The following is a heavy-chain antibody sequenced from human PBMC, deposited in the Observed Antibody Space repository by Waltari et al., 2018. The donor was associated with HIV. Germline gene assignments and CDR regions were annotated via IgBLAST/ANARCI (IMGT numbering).Heavy chain of an antibody. CDR1: GYTFTSYY. Sequence: QVQLVQSGAEVKKPGASVKVSCKASGYTFTSYYMHWVRQAPGQGLEWMGIINPSGGSTSYAKKFQGRATMTRDTSTSTVYMELSSLRSEDTAVYYCSRGVSGSYSHFQHWGQGTLVTVSS. CDR3: SRGVSGSYSHFQH. V-gene: IGHV1-46*01. CDR2: INPSGGST. D-gene: IGHD1-26*01. J-gene: IGHJ1*01.